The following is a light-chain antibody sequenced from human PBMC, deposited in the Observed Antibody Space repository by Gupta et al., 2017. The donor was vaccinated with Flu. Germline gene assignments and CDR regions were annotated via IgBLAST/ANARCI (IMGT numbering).Light chain of an antibody. CDR1: QNIRNY. CDR2: ASS. CDR3: QESFITPYS. Sequence: PSSLSVSEGDSVTITCRASQNIRNYLNWYQQKPGQAPKLLIYASSNLQSGDPSRFSGSGSATDFTLTITGLQPDDFAVYFCQESFITPYSFGQGT. J-gene: IGKJ2*01. V-gene: IGKV1-39*01.